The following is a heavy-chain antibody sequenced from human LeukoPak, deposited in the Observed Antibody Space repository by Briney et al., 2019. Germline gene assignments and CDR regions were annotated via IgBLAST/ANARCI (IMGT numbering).Heavy chain of an antibody. D-gene: IGHD1-1*01. Sequence: GGSLRLSCAASGFTFSSYGMHWVRQAPGKGLEWVAVIWYDGSNKYYADSVKGRFTISRDNSKNTLYLQMNSLRAEDTAVYYCAKMNSQAWTGYWGQGTLVTVSS. CDR2: IWYDGSNK. CDR3: AKMNSQAWTGY. CDR1: GFTFSSYG. J-gene: IGHJ4*02. V-gene: IGHV3-33*06.